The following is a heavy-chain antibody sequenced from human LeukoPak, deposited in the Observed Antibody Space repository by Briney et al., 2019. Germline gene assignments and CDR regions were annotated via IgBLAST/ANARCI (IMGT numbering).Heavy chain of an antibody. CDR1: GFTLSSYA. J-gene: IGHJ4*02. Sequence: HAGGSLRLSCAASGFTLSSYAMNWVRQAPGKGLEWVSGISGSGSAYYADSVKGRFSISRDKSKNTVYLQMDSLRAEDTAVYYCAKRGAEVGASVAPGDYWGQGTLLTVSS. CDR2: ISGSGSA. D-gene: IGHD1-26*01. CDR3: AKRGAEVGASVAPGDY. V-gene: IGHV3-23*01.